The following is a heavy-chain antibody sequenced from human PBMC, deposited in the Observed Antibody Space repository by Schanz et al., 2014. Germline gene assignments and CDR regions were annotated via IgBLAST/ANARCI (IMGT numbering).Heavy chain of an antibody. J-gene: IGHJ6*02. CDR2: IISILGIP. CDR3: ARDLTVDTGYVVHYYYYGMDV. V-gene: IGHV1-69*08. CDR1: GGTFSSYT. Sequence: QVQLVQSEAEVKKPGSSVKVSCKASGGTFSSYTISWVRQAPGQGLEWMGRIISILGIPNYAQKFQGRVTITRDTSASTAYMELTSLRSEDTAVYFCARDLTVDTGYVVHYYYYGMDVWGQGTTVTVSS. D-gene: IGHD5-12*01.